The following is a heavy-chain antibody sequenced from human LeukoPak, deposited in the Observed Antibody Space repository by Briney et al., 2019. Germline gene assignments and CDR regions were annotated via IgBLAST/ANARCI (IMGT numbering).Heavy chain of an antibody. D-gene: IGHD6-6*01. CDR2: ISAYNGNT. CDR3: ARTGNSSSSHFLWYYYYYXDV. Sequence: ASVKVSCKASGYTFTSYGISWVRQAPGQGLELMGGISAYNGNTNYAQKLQGRVTMTTDTSTSTAYMELRRLRSDDTAVYYCARTGNSSSSHFLWYYYYYXDVXGKGTXVTVSS. V-gene: IGHV1-18*01. J-gene: IGHJ6*03. CDR1: GYTFTSYG.